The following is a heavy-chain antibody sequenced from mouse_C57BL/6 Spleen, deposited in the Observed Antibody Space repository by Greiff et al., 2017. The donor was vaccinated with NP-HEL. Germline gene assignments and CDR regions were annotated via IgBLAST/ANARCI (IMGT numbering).Heavy chain of an antibody. D-gene: IGHD1-1*01. CDR2: IDPENGDT. CDR1: GFNIKDDY. CDR3: TTSLVEGYFDV. J-gene: IGHJ1*03. V-gene: IGHV14-4*01. Sequence: VQLQQSGAELVRPGASVKLSCTASGFNIKDDYMHWVKQRPEQGLEWIGWIDPENGDTEYASKFQGKATITADTSSNTAYLQLSSLTSEDTAVYYCTTSLVEGYFDVWGTGTTVTVSS.